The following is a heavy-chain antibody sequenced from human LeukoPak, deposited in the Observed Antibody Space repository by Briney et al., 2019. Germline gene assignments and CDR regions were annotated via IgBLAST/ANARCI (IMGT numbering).Heavy chain of an antibody. Sequence: ASVTVSCKASGYTFTSYGISWVRQAPGQGLEWMGWISAYNGNTNYAQKFQGRVTMTRDTSTSTVYMELSSLRSEDTAVYYCARWWDDGSGYSYYYGMDVWGQGTTVTVSS. V-gene: IGHV1-18*01. J-gene: IGHJ6*02. CDR1: GYTFTSYG. CDR2: ISAYNGNT. CDR3: ARWWDDGSGYSYYYGMDV. D-gene: IGHD3-22*01.